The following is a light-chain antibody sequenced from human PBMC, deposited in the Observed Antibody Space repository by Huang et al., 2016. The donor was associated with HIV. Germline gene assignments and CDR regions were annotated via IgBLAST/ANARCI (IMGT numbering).Light chain of an antibody. CDR2: DAS. CDR3: QQYDDLLYT. Sequence: DIQMTQSPSSLSASVGDTVTITCQASQDISNYLNWYQQKPGRAPTVLSYDASNLETGVPARFTGSGSGTDFTFSISSLQPEDVATYYCQQYDDLLYTFGQGTKLEIK. V-gene: IGKV1-33*01. CDR1: QDISNY. J-gene: IGKJ2*01.